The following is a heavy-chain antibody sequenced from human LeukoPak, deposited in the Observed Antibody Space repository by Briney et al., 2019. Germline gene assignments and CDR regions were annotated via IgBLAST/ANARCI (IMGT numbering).Heavy chain of an antibody. CDR1: GFTFSSHW. D-gene: IGHD6-25*01. V-gene: IGHV3-74*01. Sequence: QTGGSLRLSCAASGFTFSSHWMHWVRHAPGEGLVWVSRVNGPGDWTHYADSVRGRFIISRDNAENTISLQMNNLRAEDTAVYFCAREVFEGQRQSDAFDVWGQGTMVTVSS. CDR2: VNGPGDWT. CDR3: AREVFEGQRQSDAFDV. J-gene: IGHJ3*01.